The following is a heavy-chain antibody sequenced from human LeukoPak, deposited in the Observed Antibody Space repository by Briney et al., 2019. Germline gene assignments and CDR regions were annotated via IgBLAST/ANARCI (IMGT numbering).Heavy chain of an antibody. CDR3: AKLTMIVVVMTLFDY. CDR2: ISGSGGST. J-gene: IGHJ4*02. CDR1: GFTFSSYA. D-gene: IGHD3-22*01. V-gene: IGHV3-23*01. Sequence: GGSLRLSCAASGFTFSSYAMSWVRQAPGKGLEWVSAISGSGGSTYYADSVKGRFTISRDNSKNTLYLQMNSLRAEDTAVYYCAKLTMIVVVMTLFDYWGQGTLVTVSS.